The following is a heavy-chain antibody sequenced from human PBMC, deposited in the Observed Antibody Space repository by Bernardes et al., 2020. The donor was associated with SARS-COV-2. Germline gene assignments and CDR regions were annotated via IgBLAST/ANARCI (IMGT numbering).Heavy chain of an antibody. CDR3: VKVLLWFGES. D-gene: IGHD3-10*01. J-gene: IGHJ1*01. CDR2: ISADGNSP. V-gene: IGHV3-64D*06. Sequence: GGSLRLSCSSFGFTFSSFGMHWVRQAPGKGLESVSAISADGNSPYYADSVKDRFTISRDNSKNTLYLQMSSLRPDDTAVYYCVKVLLWFGESWGQGTLVTVSS. CDR1: GFTFSSFG.